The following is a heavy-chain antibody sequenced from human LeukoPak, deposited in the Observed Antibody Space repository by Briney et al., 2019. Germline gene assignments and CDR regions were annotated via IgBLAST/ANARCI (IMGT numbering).Heavy chain of an antibody. V-gene: IGHV3-9*01. CDR1: GFTFDDHA. Sequence: GGSLRLSCAASGFTFDDHAMYWVRQAPGKGLEWVSGISWNSSNKPYADSVKGRFTISRDNAKNSLYLQMNSLRTEDTALYYCARSHTSGWNYFDYWGQGTLVTVSS. D-gene: IGHD6-19*01. J-gene: IGHJ4*02. CDR2: ISWNSSNK. CDR3: ARSHTSGWNYFDY.